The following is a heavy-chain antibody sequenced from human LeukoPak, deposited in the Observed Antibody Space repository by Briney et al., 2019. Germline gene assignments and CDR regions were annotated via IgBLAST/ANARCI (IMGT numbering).Heavy chain of an antibody. Sequence: GASVKVSCKASGYTFTGCYMHWVRQAPGQGLEWMGWINPNSGATHYAQKFQSRVTMTRDTSISTAYMELSSLTSDDTAMYYCASGSSLDGSSGWPTHYYWGQGALVTVSS. V-gene: IGHV1-2*02. CDR1: GYTFTGCY. CDR3: ASGSSLDGSSGWPTHYY. D-gene: IGHD6-19*01. J-gene: IGHJ4*02. CDR2: INPNSGAT.